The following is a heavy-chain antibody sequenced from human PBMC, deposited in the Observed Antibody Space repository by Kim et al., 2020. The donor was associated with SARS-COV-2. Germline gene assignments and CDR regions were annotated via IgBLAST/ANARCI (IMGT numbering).Heavy chain of an antibody. J-gene: IGHJ4*02. V-gene: IGHV3-30*14. CDR3: VRDDYGSLDY. Sequence: YAASVNVRFTISRDNSRSTRYLQMNSLRVEDTAAYYCVRDDYGSLDYWGQGTLVTVSS. D-gene: IGHD4-17*01.